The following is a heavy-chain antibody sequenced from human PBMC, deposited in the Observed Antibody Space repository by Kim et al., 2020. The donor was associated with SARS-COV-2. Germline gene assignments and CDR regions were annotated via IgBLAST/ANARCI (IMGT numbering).Heavy chain of an antibody. D-gene: IGHD3-9*01. CDR3: ARVSLGYCDWLQKPQPQHSAFDP. CDR1: GGSISSYY. V-gene: IGHV4-59*01. Sequence: SQTLSLTCTVSGGSISSYYWSWIRQPPGKGLEWIGYISHSGSTNYNPSLKSRVTISVDTSKNQFSLRLSSVTAAATAVYYCARVSLGYCDWLQKPQPQHSAFDPWGQGTLVTVSS. J-gene: IGHJ5*02. CDR2: ISHSGST.